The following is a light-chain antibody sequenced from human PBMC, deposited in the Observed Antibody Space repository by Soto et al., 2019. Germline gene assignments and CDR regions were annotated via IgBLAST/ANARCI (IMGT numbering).Light chain of an antibody. CDR2: RAS. CDR1: QTVNNNY. CDR3: HQHGGSPET. V-gene: IGKV3-20*01. Sequence: VCTQSPDPLSLSPGDRSTPSCRASQTVNNNYVAWYQQKPGQAPRPLIFRASNKATGIPDRGSGSGAGTEFIRTSSGLEPEDAGIYHCHQHGGSPETFGQGTKLEIK. J-gene: IGKJ1*01.